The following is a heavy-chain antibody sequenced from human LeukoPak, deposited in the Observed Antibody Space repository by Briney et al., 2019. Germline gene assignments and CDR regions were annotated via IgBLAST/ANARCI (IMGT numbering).Heavy chain of an antibody. CDR2: ISYDGSNK. Sequence: GGSLRLTCAASGFTFGTYAMHWVRQAPGKGLEWVAVISYDGSNKYYADSVKGRFTISRDNSKNTLYLQMNSLRPEDTAVYYCAKNARVYGDYDYYGIDVWGKGTTVTVSS. CDR3: AKNARVYGDYDYYGIDV. V-gene: IGHV3-30*18. D-gene: IGHD4-17*01. CDR1: GFTFGTYA. J-gene: IGHJ6*04.